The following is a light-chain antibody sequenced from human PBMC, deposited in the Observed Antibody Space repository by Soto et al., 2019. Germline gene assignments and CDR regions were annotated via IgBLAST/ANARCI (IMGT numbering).Light chain of an antibody. Sequence: VMTQSPATLSVSPGERATLSCRASQSVSSSLAWYQQKPGQAPRLLIYGASTRATGIPARVSGSGSGKEFTLTISSLQSEDFAVYYCQQYNNWWTFGQGTKVQIK. CDR1: QSVSSS. CDR2: GAS. J-gene: IGKJ1*01. CDR3: QQYNNWWT. V-gene: IGKV3-15*01.